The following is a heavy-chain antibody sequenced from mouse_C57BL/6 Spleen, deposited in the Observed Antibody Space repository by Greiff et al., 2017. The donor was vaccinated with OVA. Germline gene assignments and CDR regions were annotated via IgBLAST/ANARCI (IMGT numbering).Heavy chain of an antibody. CDR1: GFTFSDYG. V-gene: IGHV5-17*01. D-gene: IGHD2-3*01. J-gene: IGHJ4*01. Sequence: EVNVVESGGGLVKPGGSLKLSCAASGFTFSDYGMHWVRQAPEKGLEWVAYISSGSSTIYYADTVKGRFTISSDNAKNTLYLQMTSLRSEDTAMYYCARRLLRYYAMDYGGQGTSVTVSS. CDR2: ISSGSSTI. CDR3: ARRLLRYYAMDY.